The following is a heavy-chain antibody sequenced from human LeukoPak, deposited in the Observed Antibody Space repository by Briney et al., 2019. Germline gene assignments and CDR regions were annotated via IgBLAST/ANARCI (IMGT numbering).Heavy chain of an antibody. D-gene: IGHD4-11*01. CDR3: GWTDYSNYGQDY. J-gene: IGHJ4*02. CDR1: GYTFTGYY. V-gene: IGHV1-2*02. CDR2: INPNSGGT. Sequence: ASVKVSCKASGYTFTGYYMHWVRQAPGQGLEWMGWINPNSGGTNYAQKFQGRVTMTRDTSISTAYMELSRLRSDDTAVHYCGWTDYSNYGQDYWGQGTLVTVSS.